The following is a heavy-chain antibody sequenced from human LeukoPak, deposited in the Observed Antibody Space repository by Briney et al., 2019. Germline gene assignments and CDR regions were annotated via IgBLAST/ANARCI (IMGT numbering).Heavy chain of an antibody. CDR1: GFTFSSYG. CDR3: ARADTENYGGLSFNS. J-gene: IGHJ4*02. D-gene: IGHD4-23*01. CDR2: VSDVGDT. Sequence: GSLRLSCAASGFTFSSYGMSWVRQAPGKGLEWIAYVSDVGDTNYNPALKSRVTISLDKSKNQFSLKLGSVTAADTAVYFCARADTENYGGLSFNSWGQGSLVTVSS. V-gene: IGHV4-59*01.